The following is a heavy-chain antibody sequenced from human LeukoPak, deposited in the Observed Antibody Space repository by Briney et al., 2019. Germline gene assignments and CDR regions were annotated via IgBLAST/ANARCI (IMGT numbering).Heavy chain of an antibody. J-gene: IGHJ3*02. V-gene: IGHV1-69*05. CDR2: IIPIFGTA. CDR3: ARAPDYYDSSGYYYVAFDI. D-gene: IGHD3-22*01. Sequence: SVKVSSTASGGTFSSYAISWVRQAPGQGLEWMGRIIPIFGTANYAQKFQGRVTITTDESTSTAYMELSSLRSEDTAVYYCARAPDYYDSSGYYYVAFDIWGQGTMVTVSS. CDR1: GGTFSSYA.